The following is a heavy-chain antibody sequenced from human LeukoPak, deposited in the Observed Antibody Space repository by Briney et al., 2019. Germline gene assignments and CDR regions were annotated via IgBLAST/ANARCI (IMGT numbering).Heavy chain of an antibody. Sequence: GGSLRLSCVVSGFTFSSYAMSWVRQAPVKGLEWVSAISGSGGSTYYADSVKGRFTISRDSSKNTLYVQMNSLRAEDTAVYYCAKGVGTFDYWGQGTLVTVSS. V-gene: IGHV3-23*01. D-gene: IGHD2-21*02. CDR3: AKGVGTFDY. J-gene: IGHJ4*02. CDR1: GFTFSSYA. CDR2: ISGSGGST.